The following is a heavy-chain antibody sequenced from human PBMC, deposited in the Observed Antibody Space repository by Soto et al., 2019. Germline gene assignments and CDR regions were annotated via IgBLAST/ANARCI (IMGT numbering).Heavy chain of an antibody. D-gene: IGHD2-2*01. V-gene: IGHV1-69*02. Sequence: QVQLVQSGAEVKKPGSSVKVSCKASGGTFSSYTISWVRQAPGQGLEWMGRIIPILGIANYAQKFQGRVTITAGKTTSTAYMELSSLRSEDTAVYYCASRYYSSDYWGQGTLVTVSS. J-gene: IGHJ4*02. CDR1: GGTFSSYT. CDR3: ASRYYSSDY. CDR2: IIPILGIA.